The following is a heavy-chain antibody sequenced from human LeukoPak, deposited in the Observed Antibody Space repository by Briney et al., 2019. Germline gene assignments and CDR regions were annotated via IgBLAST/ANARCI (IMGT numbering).Heavy chain of an antibody. V-gene: IGHV3-33*01. D-gene: IGHD7-27*01. CDR3: ARDSTTGDRNAFDI. CDR2: IWYDGSHQ. Sequence: GGSLRLSCAASGFTFGSYGMHWVRQAPGKGLEWVAVIWYDGSHQHYTDSVKGRFTVSRDNSKNTLFLQMDSLRAEDTAVYYCARDSTTGDRNAFDIWGQGTMVTVSS. J-gene: IGHJ3*02. CDR1: GFTFGSYG.